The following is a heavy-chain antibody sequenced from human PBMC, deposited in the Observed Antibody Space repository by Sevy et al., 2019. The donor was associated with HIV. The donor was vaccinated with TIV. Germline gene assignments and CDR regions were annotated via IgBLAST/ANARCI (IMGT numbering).Heavy chain of an antibody. CDR2: IYPGDSDA. D-gene: IGHD2-2*02. J-gene: IGHJ3*02. V-gene: IGHV5-51*01. CDR1: GDIFPTYW. Sequence: GESLKISCRGSGDIFPTYWIGWVRQKPGKGLEWMGIIYPGDSDAKYSPSFQGQVIISVDKSISTAYLQWSSLKASETAIYYCARLIKDCIGVTCYTRHGFDIWGQGTMVTVSS. CDR3: ARLIKDCIGVTCYTRHGFDI.